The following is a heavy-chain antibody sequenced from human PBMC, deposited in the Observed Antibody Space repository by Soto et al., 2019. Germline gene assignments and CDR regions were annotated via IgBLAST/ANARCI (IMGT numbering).Heavy chain of an antibody. V-gene: IGHV1-46*01. J-gene: IGHJ4*02. Sequence: QVQLVQSGAEVKKSGASVKVSCKASGYTFISYAMYWVRQAPGQGLEWMGIISPRDGTASYAQIFQGRVTLTRDTSTSTVYMELSSLRSEDTAMYYCARGGGTLDYWGQGTLVTVSS. CDR1: GYTFISYA. CDR3: ARGGGTLDY. CDR2: ISPRDGTA.